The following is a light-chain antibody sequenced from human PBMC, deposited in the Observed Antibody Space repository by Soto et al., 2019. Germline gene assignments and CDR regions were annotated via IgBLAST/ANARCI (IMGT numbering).Light chain of an antibody. J-gene: IGKJ1*01. Sequence: EIVLTQSPGILSLSPGERATLSCRASQSVSNDFLAWYQQKPGQAPRLLIYGASTRATDVPDRFSGSGSGADFTLSISRLEXXXXXXYYCQQYGSSPPRTFGQGTKVEMK. CDR3: QQYGSSPPRT. V-gene: IGKV3-20*01. CDR2: GAS. CDR1: QSVSNDF.